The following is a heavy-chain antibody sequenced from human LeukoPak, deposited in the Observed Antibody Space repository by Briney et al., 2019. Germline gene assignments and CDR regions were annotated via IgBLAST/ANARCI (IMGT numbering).Heavy chain of an antibody. V-gene: IGHV3-33*01. CDR1: GFTFGGYG. CDR3: TRYNNDHFDY. D-gene: IGHD1-14*01. J-gene: IGHJ4*02. Sequence: GGSLRLSCAGSGFTFGGYGMHWFRQTPGKGLEGVAVIAYDGSRAFYADSVKGRFTISRDDSKNTMSVQMDDLRAEDTAVYYCTRYNNDHFDYWGQGTLVTVSS. CDR2: IAYDGSRA.